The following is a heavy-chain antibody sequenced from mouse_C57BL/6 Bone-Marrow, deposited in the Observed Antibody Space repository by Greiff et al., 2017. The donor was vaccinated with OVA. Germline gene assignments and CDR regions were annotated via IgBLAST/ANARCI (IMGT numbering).Heavy chain of an antibody. Sequence: QVQLQQSGAELVRPGTSVKVSCKASGYAFTNYLIEWVKQRPGQGLEWIGVINPGSGGTNYNEKFKGKATLTADKSSSTAYMQLSSLISEDSAVYFCARNWYWYFDVWGTGTTVTVSS. CDR2: INPGSGGT. V-gene: IGHV1-54*01. J-gene: IGHJ1*03. CDR3: ARNWYWYFDV. D-gene: IGHD4-1*01. CDR1: GYAFTNYL.